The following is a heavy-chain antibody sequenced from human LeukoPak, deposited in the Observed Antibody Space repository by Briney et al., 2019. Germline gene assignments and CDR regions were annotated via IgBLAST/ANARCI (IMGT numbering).Heavy chain of an antibody. D-gene: IGHD5-24*01. CDR1: GDSVSRDSIA. Sequence: SQTLSLTCAISGDSVSRDSIAWNWIRQSPSRGLEWLGRTYYRPKWYNDYAVSVEGRITINPDTSKNQFSLQLNSVTPEDTAVYYCARGLGWPYFDYWGQGTLVTVSS. J-gene: IGHJ4*02. CDR2: TYYRPKWYN. V-gene: IGHV6-1*01. CDR3: ARGLGWPYFDY.